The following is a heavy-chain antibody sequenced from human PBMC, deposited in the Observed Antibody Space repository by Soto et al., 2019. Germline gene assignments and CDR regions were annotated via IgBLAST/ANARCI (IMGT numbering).Heavy chain of an antibody. CDR3: ARGVLH. V-gene: IGHV4-31*03. CDR2: ISYSGST. Sequence: QVQLQESGPGLVKPSQTLSLTCTVSGGSISSGGYYWSWISQHPGTGLEWIGHISYSGSTYYNTSLKSRVTISVDTSRNQFSLIVNSVTAADTAVYYCARGVLHWGQGTLVTVSS. CDR1: GGSISSGGYY. J-gene: IGHJ4*01.